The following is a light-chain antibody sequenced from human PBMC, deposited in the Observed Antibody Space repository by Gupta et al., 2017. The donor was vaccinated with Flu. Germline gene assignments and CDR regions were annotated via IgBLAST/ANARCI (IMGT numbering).Light chain of an antibody. CDR1: QSLLHSNGYNY. Sequence: IVMTQSPLSLLVTPGEPASISCRSSQSLLHSNGYNYLDWYLQKPGQSPQLLIYLGSNRASGVPDRFSGSGSGTDLTLKSSRVEAEDVGVDYCMQARQTRRTFGQGTKLEIK. V-gene: IGKV2-28*01. CDR3: MQARQTRRT. CDR2: LGS. J-gene: IGKJ2*01.